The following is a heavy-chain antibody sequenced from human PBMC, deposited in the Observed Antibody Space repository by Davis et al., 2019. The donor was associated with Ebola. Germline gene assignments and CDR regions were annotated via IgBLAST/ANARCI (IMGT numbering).Heavy chain of an antibody. J-gene: IGHJ4*02. Sequence: PGGSLRLSCAASGFTFSSYGMHWVRQAPGKGLEWVAVISYDGSNKYYADSVKGRFTISRDNSKNTLYLQMNSLRAEDTAVYYCARAPPLYSSGWYLPYWGQGTLVTVSS. V-gene: IGHV3-30*03. CDR2: ISYDGSNK. CDR1: GFTFSSYG. D-gene: IGHD6-19*01. CDR3: ARAPPLYSSGWYLPY.